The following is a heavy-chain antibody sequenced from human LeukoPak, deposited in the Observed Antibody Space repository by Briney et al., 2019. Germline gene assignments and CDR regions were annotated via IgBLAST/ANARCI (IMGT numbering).Heavy chain of an antibody. CDR2: IKQDGSEK. V-gene: IGHV3-7*01. D-gene: IGHD2-2*02. CDR1: GFTFSSYW. Sequence: GGSLRLSCAASGFTFSSYWMSWVRQAPGKGLEWVANIKQDGSEKYYVDSVKGRFTISRDNAKNSLYLQMNSLRAEDTAVYYCARDRYCSSTSCYTKYSRSPGHSDYWGQGTLVTVSS. J-gene: IGHJ4*02. CDR3: ARDRYCSSTSCYTKYSRSPGHSDY.